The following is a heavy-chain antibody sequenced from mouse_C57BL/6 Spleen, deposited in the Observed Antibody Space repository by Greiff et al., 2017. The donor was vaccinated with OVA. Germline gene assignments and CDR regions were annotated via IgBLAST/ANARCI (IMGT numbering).Heavy chain of an antibody. Sequence: QVQLKESGPGLVQPSQSLSITCTVSGFSLTSYGVHWVRQSPGKGLEWLGVIWRGGSTDYNAAFMSRLSITKDNSKSQVFFKMNSLQADDTAIYYCAKPHSNYEDWFAYWGQGTLVTVSA. CDR1: GFSLTSYG. V-gene: IGHV2-5*01. J-gene: IGHJ3*01. D-gene: IGHD2-5*01. CDR3: AKPHSNYEDWFAY. CDR2: IWRGGST.